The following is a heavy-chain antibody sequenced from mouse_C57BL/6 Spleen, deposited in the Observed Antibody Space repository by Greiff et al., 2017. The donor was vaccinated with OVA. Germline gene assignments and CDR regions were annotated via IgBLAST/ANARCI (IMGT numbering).Heavy chain of an antibody. D-gene: IGHD1-1*01. CDR1: GYTFTSYW. J-gene: IGHJ2*01. CDR2: IHPNSGST. Sequence: VQLQQPGAELVKPGASVKLSCKASGYTFTSYWMHWVKQRPGQGLEWIGMIHPNSGSTNYNEKFKSKATLTVDKSSSTAYMQLSSLTSEDSAVYYCARYPYGSSPYYFDYWGQGTTLTVSS. CDR3: ARYPYGSSPYYFDY. V-gene: IGHV1-64*01.